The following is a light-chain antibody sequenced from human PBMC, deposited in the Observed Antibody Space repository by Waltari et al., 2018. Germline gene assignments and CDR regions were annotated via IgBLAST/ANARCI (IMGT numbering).Light chain of an antibody. Sequence: QSALTQPASVSGSPGQSITISCTGTSSDVGYYNYVSWYQHHPGKAPKLMIYEVSTRPSGVSNRFSGSKSGNTASLTISGLQAEDEADYYCSSYTTSTTLWVFGGGTKLTVL. J-gene: IGLJ3*02. CDR2: EVS. CDR1: SSDVGYYNY. V-gene: IGLV2-14*01. CDR3: SSYTTSTTLWV.